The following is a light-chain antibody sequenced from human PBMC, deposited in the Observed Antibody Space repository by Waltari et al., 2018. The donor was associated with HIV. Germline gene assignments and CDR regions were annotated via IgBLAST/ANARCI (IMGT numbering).Light chain of an antibody. Sequence: QSVLTQPPSVSGAPGQRVTLSSTVSNSTIGTHAVHWYQQFPGTAPQLLIYNTNNRPSGVPDRFSGSKSGTSASLAITGLQADDEADYYCQSSDNTLSGSVFGGGTRLTVL. CDR1: NSTIGTHA. CDR2: NTN. V-gene: IGLV1-40*01. CDR3: QSSDNTLSGSV. J-gene: IGLJ2*01.